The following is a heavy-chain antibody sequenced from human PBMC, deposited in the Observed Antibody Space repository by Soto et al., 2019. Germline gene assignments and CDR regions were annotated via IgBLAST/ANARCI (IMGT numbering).Heavy chain of an antibody. CDR1: GGTFSSYT. D-gene: IGHD5-18*01. Sequence: QVQLVQSGAEVKKPGSSVKVSCKASGGTFSSYTISWVRQAPGQGLEWMGRIIPILGIANYAQKFQGRVTITADKSTSTAYMELSSLRSEDTAVSYCAREGTAMALDYWGQGTLVTVSS. V-gene: IGHV1-69*02. J-gene: IGHJ4*02. CDR2: IIPILGIA. CDR3: AREGTAMALDY.